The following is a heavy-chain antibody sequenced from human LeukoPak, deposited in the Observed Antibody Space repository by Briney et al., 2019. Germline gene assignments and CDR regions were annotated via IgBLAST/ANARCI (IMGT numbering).Heavy chain of an antibody. Sequence: GGSLRLSCASSGFTFSSYGMHWVRQAPGKGLEWVAFIRYDGSNKYYADSVKGRFTISRDNSKNTLYLQMNSLRAEDTAVYYCAKEKGDYASDWFDPWGQGTLVTVSS. CDR3: AKEKGDYASDWFDP. V-gene: IGHV3-30*02. CDR2: IRYDGSNK. D-gene: IGHD4-17*01. J-gene: IGHJ5*02. CDR1: GFTFSSYG.